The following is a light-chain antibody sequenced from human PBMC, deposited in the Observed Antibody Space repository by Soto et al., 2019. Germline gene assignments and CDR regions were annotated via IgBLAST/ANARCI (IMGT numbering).Light chain of an antibody. V-gene: IGKV1-13*02. CDR2: DAS. CDR1: QGISSA. CDR3: QQFNSYPVT. J-gene: IGKJ5*01. Sequence: IQMKQKPSSVSRSGEDRSSGTCRASQGISSALAWYQQKPGTAPNLLIYDASSLESGVPSRFSGSGSGTDFTLTISILQPEDFATYYCQQFNSYPVTFGQGTRLEIK.